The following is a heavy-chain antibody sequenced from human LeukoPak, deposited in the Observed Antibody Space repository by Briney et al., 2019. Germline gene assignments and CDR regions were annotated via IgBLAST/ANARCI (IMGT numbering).Heavy chain of an antibody. CDR1: GGSISSYY. J-gene: IGHJ3*02. CDR2: IYYSGST. Sequence: TSETLSLTCTVSGGSISSYYWSWIRQPPGKGLEWIGYIYYSGSTNYNPSLKSRVTISVDTSKNQFSLKLSSVTAADTAVYYCARLYRATDVFDIWGQGTMVTVSS. V-gene: IGHV4-59*08. D-gene: IGHD1-26*01. CDR3: ARLYRATDVFDI.